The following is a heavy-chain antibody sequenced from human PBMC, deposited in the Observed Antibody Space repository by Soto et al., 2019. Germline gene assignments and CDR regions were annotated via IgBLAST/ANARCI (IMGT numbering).Heavy chain of an antibody. D-gene: IGHD3-3*01. CDR1: GGSVSSGSYY. V-gene: IGHV4-61*01. CDR3: ARDSVGFLEWLPDSRFDP. J-gene: IGHJ5*02. Sequence: PSETLSLTCTVSGGSVSSGSYYWSWILQPPGKGLEWIGYIYYSGSTNYNPSLKSRVTISVDTSKNQFSLKLSSVTAADTAVYYCARDSVGFLEWLPDSRFDPWGQGTLVTVSS. CDR2: IYYSGST.